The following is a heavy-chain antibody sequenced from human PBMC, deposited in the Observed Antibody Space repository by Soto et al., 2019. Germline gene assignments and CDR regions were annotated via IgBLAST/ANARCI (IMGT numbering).Heavy chain of an antibody. D-gene: IGHD5-18*01. J-gene: IGHJ4*03. CDR1: GFTFSSYA. Sequence: EVQLLESGGGLVQPGGSLRLSCAASGFTFSSYAMSWVRQAPGKGLEWVSAISGSGGSTYYADSVKGRFTISRDNSKNALSLQMNSLIAEDTAVYYCAKSGGYNYGYQQTDYWGQRTLLTVSS. CDR2: ISGSGGST. V-gene: IGHV3-23*01. CDR3: AKSGGYNYGYQQTDY.